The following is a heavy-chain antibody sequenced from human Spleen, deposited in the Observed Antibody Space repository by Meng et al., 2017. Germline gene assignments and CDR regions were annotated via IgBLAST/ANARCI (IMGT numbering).Heavy chain of an antibody. D-gene: IGHD6-13*01. CDR2: INTYNGNT. CDR3: ARDLRDGSSWYGWFDP. Sequence: ASVKVSCKASGYTFTNYAIAWLRQAPGQGLEWTGWINTYNGNTHYIQKLQGRVTMTTDTSTNTAYMKLRSLRSDDTAVYYCARDLRDGSSWYGWFDPWGQGTLVTVSS. J-gene: IGHJ5*02. V-gene: IGHV1-18*01. CDR1: GYTFTNYA.